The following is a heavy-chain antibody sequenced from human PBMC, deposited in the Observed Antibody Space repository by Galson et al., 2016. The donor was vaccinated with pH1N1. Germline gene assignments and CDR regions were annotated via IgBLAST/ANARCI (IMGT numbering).Heavy chain of an antibody. J-gene: IGHJ4*02. V-gene: IGHV3-74*01. Sequence: SLRLSCAASGFTFSSFWMHWVRQVPGEGLVWVSRISPDGSSMSYTDSVKGRFTISRDNDRSTLYLQMDSLRADDTALYYCARVRLNMPGDPTGYFAFWGQGALVTVSS. CDR2: ISPDGSSM. CDR3: ARVRLNMPGDPTGYFAF. D-gene: IGHD7-27*01. CDR1: GFTFSSFW.